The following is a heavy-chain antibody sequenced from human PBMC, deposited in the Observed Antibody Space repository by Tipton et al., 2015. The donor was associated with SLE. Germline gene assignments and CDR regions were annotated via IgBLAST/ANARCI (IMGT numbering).Heavy chain of an antibody. CDR2: IFYSDNT. CDR1: GGSISTFY. J-gene: IGHJ3*01. V-gene: IGHV4-59*01. CDR3: ARGYTPDGFEL. Sequence: TLSLTCTVSGGSISTFYWTWIRQPPGKGLEWTGYIFYSDNTNYNPSLKSRVTISVDTSKNQFSLELNSVTAADTAVYYCARGYTPDGFELWGPGTMVTVSS. D-gene: IGHD5-18*01.